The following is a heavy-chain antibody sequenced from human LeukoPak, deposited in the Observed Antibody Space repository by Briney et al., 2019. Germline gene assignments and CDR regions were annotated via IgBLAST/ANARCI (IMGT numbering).Heavy chain of an antibody. V-gene: IGHV4-39*01. J-gene: IGHJ4*02. CDR3: ASLYSRPYYFDY. CDR2: IYYSGST. D-gene: IGHD6-13*01. Sequence: SETLSLTCTVSGGSISSSSYYWGWIRQPPGKGLGWIGSIYYSGSTYYNPSLKSRVTISVDTSKNQFSLKLSSVTAADTAVYYCASLYSRPYYFDYWGQGTLVTVSS. CDR1: GGSISSSSYY.